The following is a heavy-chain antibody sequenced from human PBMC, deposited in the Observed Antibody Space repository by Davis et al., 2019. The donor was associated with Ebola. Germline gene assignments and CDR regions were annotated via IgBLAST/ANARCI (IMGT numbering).Heavy chain of an antibody. J-gene: IGHJ4*02. D-gene: IGHD5-18*01. V-gene: IGHV3-7*01. CDR1: GFTFSAYW. Sequence: PGGSLRLSCTASGFTFSAYWMTWVRQAPGKGLEWLANIGQGGSDKWYVDSVKGRFTISRDNAKNSLYLQMNSLRAEDTAVYYCARSGGYSYGPAGKIDYWGQGTLVTVSS. CDR2: IGQGGSDK. CDR3: ARSGGYSYGPAGKIDY.